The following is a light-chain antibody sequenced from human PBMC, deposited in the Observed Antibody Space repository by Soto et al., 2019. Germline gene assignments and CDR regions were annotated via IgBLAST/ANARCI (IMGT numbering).Light chain of an antibody. V-gene: IGKV1-5*03. CDR3: QHYKSYLNG. CDR2: KAS. Sequence: SNSASSVSFSLKNTVTITFRASQTISSWLAWYQQKPGKAPKLLIYKASTLKSGVPSRFSGSGSGTEFTLTISCLQPDDFTTYCCQHYKSYLNGLGEGTKVGIK. CDR1: QTISSW. J-gene: IGKJ1*01.